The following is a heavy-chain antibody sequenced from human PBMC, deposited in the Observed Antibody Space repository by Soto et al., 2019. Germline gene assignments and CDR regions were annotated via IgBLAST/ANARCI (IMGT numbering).Heavy chain of an antibody. CDR1: GFTLGDYY. V-gene: IGHV3-11*01. CDR3: ARDDRQVLFYFYGMDV. J-gene: IGHJ6*04. CDR2: ISSSGNII. Sequence: GGSLRLSCAASGFTLGDYYMGWIRQAPGKGLEWISYISSSGNIIYYTDSVKGRFTISRDNAKNSLYLQMNSLRAEDTAVYYCARDDRQVLFYFYGMDVWGKGTTVTVSS.